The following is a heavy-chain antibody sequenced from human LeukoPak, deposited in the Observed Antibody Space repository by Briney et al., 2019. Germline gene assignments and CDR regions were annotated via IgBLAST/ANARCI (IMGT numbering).Heavy chain of an antibody. Sequence: SVKVSCKASGGTFSSYPISWLRQAPGQGLAWMGGIITIFGTANYAQKFQGRVTITTDESTSTAYMELSSLRSEDTGVYDCAIRWIVATRGFDYWGQGTLVTVSS. D-gene: IGHD5-12*01. CDR1: GGTFSSYP. CDR3: AIRWIVATRGFDY. CDR2: IITIFGTA. J-gene: IGHJ4*02. V-gene: IGHV1-69*05.